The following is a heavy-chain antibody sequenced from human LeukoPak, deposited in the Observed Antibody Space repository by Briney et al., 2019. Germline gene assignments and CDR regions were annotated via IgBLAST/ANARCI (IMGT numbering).Heavy chain of an antibody. CDR2: FSGSGGST. V-gene: IGHV3-23*01. CDR1: GFTFSSYG. D-gene: IGHD4-17*01. J-gene: IGHJ4*02. CDR3: AKVGTFYGALYYFDY. Sequence: GGSLRLSCASSGFTFSSYGMRWVRQAPGKVLEWVSAFSGSGGSTYYADSVKGRFTISRDNSKNTLYLQMNSLRAEDTAVYYCAKVGTFYGALYYFDYWGQGTLVTVSS.